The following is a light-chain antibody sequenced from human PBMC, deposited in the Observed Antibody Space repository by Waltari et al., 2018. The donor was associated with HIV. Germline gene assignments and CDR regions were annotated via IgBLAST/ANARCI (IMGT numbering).Light chain of an antibody. Sequence: EIVMTQSPATLSVSPGERATLSCRASQSIGSNLAWYQQKPGQAPRLLIYGSSTRAAGLPARFTGSGSGTDFALTSSSLQSEDFAVYYCQQYSNWPDTFGQGTKLEIK. CDR1: QSIGSN. J-gene: IGKJ2*01. V-gene: IGKV3-15*01. CDR2: GSS. CDR3: QQYSNWPDT.